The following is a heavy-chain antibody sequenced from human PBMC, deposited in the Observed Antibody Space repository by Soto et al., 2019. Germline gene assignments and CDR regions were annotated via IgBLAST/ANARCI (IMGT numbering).Heavy chain of an antibody. CDR2: IYYSGST. CDR1: GGSISSGGCY. V-gene: IGHV4-31*03. D-gene: IGHD2-2*01. CDR3: ARTQRTLGYCSSTSCPGLNWFDP. J-gene: IGHJ5*02. Sequence: PSETLSLTCTVSGGSISSGGCYWSWIRQHPGKCLEWIGYIYYSGSTYYNPSLKSRVTISVDTSKNQFSLKLSSVTAADTAVYYCARTQRTLGYCSSTSCPGLNWFDPWGQGTLVTVSS.